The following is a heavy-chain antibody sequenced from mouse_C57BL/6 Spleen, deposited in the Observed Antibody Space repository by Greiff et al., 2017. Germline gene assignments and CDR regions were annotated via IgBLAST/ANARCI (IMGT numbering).Heavy chain of an antibody. J-gene: IGHJ2*01. V-gene: IGHV1-19*01. CDR1: GYTFTDYY. D-gene: IGHD1-1*01. CDR2: INPYNGGT. Sequence: VQLQQSGPVLVKPGASVKMSCKASGYTFTDYYMNWVKQSHGKSLEWIGVINPYNGGTSYNQKFKGKATLTVDKSSSTAYMELNSLTSEDSAVYYCARYDYGSSYPYFDYWGQGTTLTGSS. CDR3: ARYDYGSSYPYFDY.